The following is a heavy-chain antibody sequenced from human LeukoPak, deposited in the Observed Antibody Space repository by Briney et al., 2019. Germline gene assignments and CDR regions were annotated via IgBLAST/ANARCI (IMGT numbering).Heavy chain of an antibody. D-gene: IGHD6-13*01. CDR3: TRGPGSTWYSDY. J-gene: IGHJ4*02. CDR2: IYSGGDT. V-gene: IGHV3-66*02. CDR1: GFTVSSNY. Sequence: GGSLRLSCAASGFTVSSNYMNWVRQAPGKGLEWVLIIYSGGDTYYADYVKGRFTISRDNSKNTLYLQMNNLRPEDTAVYYCTRGPGSTWYSDYWGQGTLVTVSS.